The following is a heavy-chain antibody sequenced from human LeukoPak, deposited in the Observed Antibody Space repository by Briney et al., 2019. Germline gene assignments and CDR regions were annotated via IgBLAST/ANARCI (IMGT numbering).Heavy chain of an antibody. V-gene: IGHV3-30-3*01. Sequence: GGSLRLSCAASGFTFASYAMSWVRQAPGKGLEWVAVISYDGSNKYYADSVKGRFTISRDNSKNTLYLQMNSLRAEDTAVYYCARDGPDWDYWGQGTLVTVSS. CDR3: ARDGPDWDY. J-gene: IGHJ4*02. CDR1: GFTFASYA. D-gene: IGHD3/OR15-3a*01. CDR2: ISYDGSNK.